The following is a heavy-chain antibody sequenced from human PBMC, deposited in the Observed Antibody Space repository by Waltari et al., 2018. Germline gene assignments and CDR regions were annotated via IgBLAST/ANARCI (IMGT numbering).Heavy chain of an antibody. V-gene: IGHV1-2*02. D-gene: IGHD2-2*01. CDR1: GYTFTAYY. CDR3: ASYSSSFFPLDAFQI. Sequence: QVQLVQSGAEVKRPGASVKVSCKTSGYTFTAYYLHWVRQAPGEGLEWTGWVNPDTGGTYCAQKFQDRVTMTRDTSTSTAYMDLNRLTSDDTAVYFCASYSSSFFPLDAFQIWGQGTMVTVSS. J-gene: IGHJ3*02. CDR2: VNPDTGGT.